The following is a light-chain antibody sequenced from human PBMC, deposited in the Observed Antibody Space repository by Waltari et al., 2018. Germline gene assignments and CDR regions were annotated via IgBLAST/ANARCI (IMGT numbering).Light chain of an antibody. CDR1: RPNIRSHP. CDR3: AAWDDSLNGHV. Sequence: QSVLTQPPSASGTPGQRVTISCSGSRPNIRSHPVNWYQQLPGTAPKLLIYSNNQRPSGVPDRFSGSKSGTSASLAISGLQSEDEADYYCAAWDDSLNGHVFGTGTKVTVL. J-gene: IGLJ1*01. V-gene: IGLV1-44*01. CDR2: SNN.